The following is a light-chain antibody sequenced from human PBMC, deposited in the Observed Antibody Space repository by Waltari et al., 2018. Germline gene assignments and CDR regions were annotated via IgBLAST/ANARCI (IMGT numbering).Light chain of an antibody. CDR2: EAT. CDR3: CSYAGDNSLI. J-gene: IGLJ2*01. CDR1: ISVAGNWNL. V-gene: IGLV2-23*01. Sequence: QSALTQPASVSDSHGQSITISCTGIISVAGNWNLDSWYQQHPGKAPKLLIYEATKRPSGVSDRFSGSKSGNTASLTISGLHTEDEAHYYCCSYAGDNSLIFGGGTKVTVL.